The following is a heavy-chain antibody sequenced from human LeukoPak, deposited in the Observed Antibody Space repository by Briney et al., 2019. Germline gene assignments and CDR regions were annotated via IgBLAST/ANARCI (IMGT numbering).Heavy chain of an antibody. V-gene: IGHV3-23*01. D-gene: IGHD5-12*01. J-gene: IGHJ4*02. CDR2: ISGDGGTT. Sequence: HPSGTLSLTCAVSGGSISSSNWWSWVRQAPGKGLAWVSRISGDGGTTYYADSVKGRFTISRDNSKNTLFLQMNSLRAEDTAVYRCAKDLEEIVPTTLDYWGRGTLVTVSS. CDR3: AKDLEEIVPTTLDY. CDR1: GGSISSSN.